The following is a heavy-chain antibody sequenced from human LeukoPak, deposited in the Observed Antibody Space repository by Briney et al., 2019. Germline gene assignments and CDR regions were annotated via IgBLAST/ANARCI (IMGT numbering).Heavy chain of an antibody. CDR2: SSPTGDIT. CDR1: GGSFSGNY. Sequence: SETLSLTCAVYGGSFSGNYWTLIRQTPGGGLEWIGESSPTGDITGYNPSLKGRATISVDSSKIQFSLKLTSVTAADTGVYYCARVPDFIARPCDSWGPGTLVTVSS. D-gene: IGHD2-21*01. J-gene: IGHJ4*02. V-gene: IGHV4-34*01. CDR3: ARVPDFIARPCDS.